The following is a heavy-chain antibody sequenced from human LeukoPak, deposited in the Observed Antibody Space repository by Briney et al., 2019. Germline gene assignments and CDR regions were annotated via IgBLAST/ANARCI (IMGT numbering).Heavy chain of an antibody. CDR1: GGSFSGYY. Sequence: SETLSLTCAVYGGSFSGYYWSWIRQPPGKGLEWIGEINHSGSTNYNPSLKSRVTISVDTSKNQFSLKLSSVTAADTAVYYCVGGFGYYYYYMDVWGKGTTVTISS. J-gene: IGHJ6*03. CDR2: INHSGST. D-gene: IGHD3-10*01. V-gene: IGHV4-34*01. CDR3: VGGFGYYYYYMDV.